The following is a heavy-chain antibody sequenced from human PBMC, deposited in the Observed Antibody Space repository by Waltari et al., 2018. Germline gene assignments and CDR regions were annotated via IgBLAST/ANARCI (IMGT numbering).Heavy chain of an antibody. CDR1: GYPFSDYD. Sequence: QMQLVQSGAEVKKPGASVKVSCKASGYPFSDYDINWVRQAIGHGLEWMGWINPKSGNTVSAQNFQDRVTITRDPSTSTVYMELSSLRSDDAAVYYCARVHYDFWSGYYIWGQGTLVTVPS. D-gene: IGHD3-3*01. CDR3: ARVHYDFWSGYYI. V-gene: IGHV1-8*02. J-gene: IGHJ4*02. CDR2: INPKSGNT.